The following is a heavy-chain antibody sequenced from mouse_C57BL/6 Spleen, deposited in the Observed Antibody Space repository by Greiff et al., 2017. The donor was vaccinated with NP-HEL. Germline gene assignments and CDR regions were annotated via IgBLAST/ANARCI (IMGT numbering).Heavy chain of an antibody. CDR2: ISDGGSYT. D-gene: IGHD2-3*01. CDR1: GFTFSSYA. Sequence: EVNVVESGGGLVKPGGSLTLSCAASGFTFSSYAMSWVRQTPEKRLEWVATISDGGSYTSYPDNVKGRFTISRDNAKNNLYLQMSHLKSEDTAMYCCASYYGYYPFDYWGHGPTLTVAS. J-gene: IGHJ2*01. V-gene: IGHV5-4*03. CDR3: ASYYGYYPFDY.